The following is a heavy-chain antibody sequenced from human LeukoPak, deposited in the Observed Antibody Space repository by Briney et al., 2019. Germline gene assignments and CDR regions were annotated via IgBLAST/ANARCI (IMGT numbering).Heavy chain of an antibody. D-gene: IGHD3-22*01. CDR1: GFTFDDYA. CDR2: ISWNSGSI. J-gene: IGHJ4*02. CDR3: AKDMSGDSSGYPDY. Sequence: GGSLRLSCAASGFTFDDYAMHWVRQAPGKGLEWVSGISWNSGSIGYADSVKGRFTISRDNAKNSLYLQMNSLRAEDMALYYCAKDMSGDSSGYPDYWGQGTLVTVSS. V-gene: IGHV3-9*03.